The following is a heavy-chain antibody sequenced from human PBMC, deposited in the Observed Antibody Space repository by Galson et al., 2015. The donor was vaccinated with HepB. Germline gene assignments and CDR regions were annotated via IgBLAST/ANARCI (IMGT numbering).Heavy chain of an antibody. CDR2: IYYSGST. D-gene: IGHD3-3*01. CDR3: ASERGVFGVVMGWFDP. CDR1: GGSINSGDNY. Sequence: TLSLTCTVSGGSINSGDNYWSWIRQPPGKGLEWIGYIYYSGSTYYNPSLKSRVTISVDTSKNQFSLKLSSVTAADTAVYYCASERGVFGVVMGWFDPWGQGTLVTVSS. V-gene: IGHV4-30-4*01. J-gene: IGHJ5*02.